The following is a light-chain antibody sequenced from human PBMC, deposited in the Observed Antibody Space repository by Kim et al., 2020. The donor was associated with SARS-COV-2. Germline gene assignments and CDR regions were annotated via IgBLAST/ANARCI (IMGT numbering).Light chain of an antibody. Sequence: PGQSVTSSGTGTSSEVGHDEHVSWHQQRPGKAPKLLRYGDRPRRAGVRVRGSGSESGNTVSMTVSGLQAEDEDDYYCSAYGDTHVIFGGGTQLTVL. J-gene: IGLJ2*01. CDR3: SAYGDTHVI. CDR2: GDR. CDR1: SSEVGHDEH. V-gene: IGLV2-8*01.